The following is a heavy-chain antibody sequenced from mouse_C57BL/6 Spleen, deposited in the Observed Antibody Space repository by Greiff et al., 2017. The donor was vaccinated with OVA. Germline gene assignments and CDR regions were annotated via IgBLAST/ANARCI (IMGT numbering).Heavy chain of an antibody. J-gene: IGHJ2*01. CDR1: GYTFTDYE. V-gene: IGHV1-15*01. Sequence: QVQLQQSGAELVRPGASVTLSCKASGYTFTDYEMHWVKQTPVPGLEWIGAIDPETGGTAYNQKFKGKAILTADKSSRTAYMELRSLTSEDSSVYYGTIYYDYDDYWGQGTTLTVSS. CDR2: IDPETGGT. D-gene: IGHD2-4*01. CDR3: TIYYDYDDY.